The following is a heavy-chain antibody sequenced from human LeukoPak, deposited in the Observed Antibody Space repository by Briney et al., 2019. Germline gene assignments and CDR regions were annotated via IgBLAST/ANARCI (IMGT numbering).Heavy chain of an antibody. CDR1: GFIFSSYW. CDR3: TRQWHTPSDY. CDR2: INGDGTST. Sequence: GGSLRLSCAASGFIFSSYWMHWVRQKPGEGPLWLSRINGDGTSTAYAHCVQGRFIISRDNAKNTLYLQMNSLRVDDTAVYYCTRQWHTPSDYWGQGTVVTVSS. V-gene: IGHV3-74*03. J-gene: IGHJ4*02. D-gene: IGHD6-19*01.